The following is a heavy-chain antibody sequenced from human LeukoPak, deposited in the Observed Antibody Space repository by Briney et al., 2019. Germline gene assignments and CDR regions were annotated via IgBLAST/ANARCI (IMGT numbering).Heavy chain of an antibody. CDR2: IYYSGST. J-gene: IGHJ2*01. D-gene: IGHD4-17*01. CDR1: GGSISSYY. V-gene: IGHV4-59*01. Sequence: SETLSLTCTVSGGSISSYYWSWIRQPPGKGLEWIGYIYYSGSTNYNPSLKSRATISVDTSKNQFSLKLSSVTAADTAVYYCARGDYGDYVWYFDLWGRRTLVTVSS. CDR3: ARGDYGDYVWYFDL.